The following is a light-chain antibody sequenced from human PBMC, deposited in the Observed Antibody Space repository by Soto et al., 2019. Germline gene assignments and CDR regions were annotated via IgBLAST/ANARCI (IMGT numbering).Light chain of an antibody. CDR2: DAS. V-gene: IGKV3-11*01. CDR3: QQRSNWPPEVT. CDR1: QSVSSS. Sequence: EIVLTQSPDTLSLSPGERATLSCRASQSVSSSLAWYQQKPGQAPRLLVYDASNRATGIPARFRSSGSGTDFTLTISSLEPEDFAVYYCQQRSNWPPEVTFGPGTKVDIK. J-gene: IGKJ3*01.